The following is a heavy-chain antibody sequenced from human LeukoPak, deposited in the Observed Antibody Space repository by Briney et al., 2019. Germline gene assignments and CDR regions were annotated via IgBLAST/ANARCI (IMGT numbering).Heavy chain of an antibody. CDR3: ARAFADDYYDSSPDAFDI. D-gene: IGHD3-22*01. J-gene: IGHJ3*02. CDR1: GGSISSYY. V-gene: IGHV4-59*01. Sequence: SETLSLTCTVSGGSISSYYWSWIRQPPGKGLEWIGYIYYSGSTNYNPSLKSRVTISVDTSKNQFSLELSSVTAADTAVYYCARAFADDYYDSSPDAFDIWGQGTMVTVSS. CDR2: IYYSGST.